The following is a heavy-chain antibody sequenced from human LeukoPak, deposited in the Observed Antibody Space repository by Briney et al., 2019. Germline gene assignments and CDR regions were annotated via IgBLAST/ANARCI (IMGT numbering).Heavy chain of an antibody. CDR1: GGSVSSGSYY. J-gene: IGHJ3*02. Sequence: SETLSLTCTVSGGSVSSGSYYWSWTRQPPGKGLEWIGYIYYSGSTNYNPSLKSRVTISVDTSKNQFSLKLSSVTAADTAVYYCARDLLRYFDWLPRHTLDAFDIWGQGTMVTVSS. D-gene: IGHD3-9*01. CDR3: ARDLLRYFDWLPRHTLDAFDI. V-gene: IGHV4-61*01. CDR2: IYYSGST.